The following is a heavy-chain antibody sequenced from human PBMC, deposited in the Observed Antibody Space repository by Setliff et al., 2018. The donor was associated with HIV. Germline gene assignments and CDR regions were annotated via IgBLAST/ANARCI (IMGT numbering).Heavy chain of an antibody. CDR1: GGSISRRDHC. J-gene: IGHJ3*02. CDR2: VYYTWNT. Sequence: KPSETLSLTCTVSGGSISRRDHCWGWIRQPPGKGLEWIGSVYYTWNTYYNPSLKSRVTVSVDTSKNQFSLKLSSVTAADTAVYYCARHSIAVVIGVPERDDAFDIWGHGTMVTVSS. CDR3: ARHSIAVVIGVPERDDAFDI. V-gene: IGHV4-39*01. D-gene: IGHD2-21*01.